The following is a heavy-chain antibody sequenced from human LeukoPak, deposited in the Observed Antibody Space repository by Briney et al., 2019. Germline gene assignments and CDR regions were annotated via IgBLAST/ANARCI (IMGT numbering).Heavy chain of an antibody. Sequence: PGGSLRLSCAASGFTFSSYSMNWVRQAPGKGLEWVSSISSSSSYIYYADSVKGRFTISRDNAKNSLYLQMNSLRAEDTAVYYCAIVGATNGAFDIWGQGTMVTVSS. CDR3: AIVGATNGAFDI. D-gene: IGHD1-26*01. CDR1: GFTFSSYS. J-gene: IGHJ3*02. CDR2: ISSSSSYI. V-gene: IGHV3-21*01.